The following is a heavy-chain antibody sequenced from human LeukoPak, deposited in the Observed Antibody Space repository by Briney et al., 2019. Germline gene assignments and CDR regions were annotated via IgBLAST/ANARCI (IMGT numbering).Heavy chain of an antibody. J-gene: IGHJ4*02. D-gene: IGHD3-10*01. V-gene: IGHV4-59*01. CDR3: ARGAYGSGSYSFDY. CDR1: GGSLSSYY. CDR2: IYYSGST. Sequence: SETLSLTCTVSGGSLSSYYWSWIRQPPGKGPEWIAYIYYSGSTDYNPSLKSRVTISVDTSKNQFSLKLSSVTAADTAVYYCARGAYGSGSYSFDYWGQGTLVTVSS.